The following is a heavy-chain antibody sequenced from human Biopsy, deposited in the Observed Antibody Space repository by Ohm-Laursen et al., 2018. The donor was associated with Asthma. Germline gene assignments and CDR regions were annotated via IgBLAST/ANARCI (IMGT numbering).Heavy chain of an antibody. Sequence: SDTLSLTCSVYGGSFSGYYWSWIRQPPGKGLEWIGEINHSGSTSYNPPLKSRVTISVDTSKNQFSLKLSSVTAADTAVYYCARAGQCSSTSCYNPGWLDPWGQGTLVTVSS. D-gene: IGHD2-2*01. J-gene: IGHJ5*02. CDR1: GGSFSGYY. CDR2: INHSGST. CDR3: ARAGQCSSTSCYNPGWLDP. V-gene: IGHV4-34*01.